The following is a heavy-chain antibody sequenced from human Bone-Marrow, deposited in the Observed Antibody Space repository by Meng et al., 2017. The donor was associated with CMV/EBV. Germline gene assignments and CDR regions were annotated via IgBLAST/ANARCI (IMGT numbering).Heavy chain of an antibody. J-gene: IGHJ6*02. CDR2: IIPILGIA. CDR3: ARVTGRRRLNYYYYGMDV. D-gene: IGHD6-25*01. V-gene: IGHV1-69*10. Sequence: SVKVSCKASGGTFSSYAISWVRQAPGQGLEWMGGIIPILGIANYAQKFQGRVTITADKSTSTAYMELSSLRSEDTAVYYCARVTGRRRLNYYYYGMDVWGQGTTVTVSS. CDR1: GGTFSSYA.